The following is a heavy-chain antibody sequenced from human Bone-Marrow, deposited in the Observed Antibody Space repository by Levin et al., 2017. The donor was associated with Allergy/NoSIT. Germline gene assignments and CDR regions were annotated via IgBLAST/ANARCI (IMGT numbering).Heavy chain of an antibody. CDR1: GGSISAYY. CDR3: ARCGYSYGYQYHFGMDV. D-gene: IGHD5-18*01. J-gene: IGHJ6*02. CDR2: MFTTGDT. Sequence: SETLSLTCSISGGSISAYYWSWVRQPPGKGLQWIGYMFTTGDTTYDPSLKSRVTISLDTSKRQLSLRLTSVTAADTAVYYCARCGYSYGYQYHFGMDVWGRGTTVIVSS. V-gene: IGHV4-4*08.